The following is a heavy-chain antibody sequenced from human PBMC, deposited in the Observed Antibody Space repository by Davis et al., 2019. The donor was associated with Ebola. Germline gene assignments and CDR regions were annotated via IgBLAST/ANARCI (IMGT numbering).Heavy chain of an antibody. CDR2: LSGFNTNT. CDR1: GYTFTSYG. CDR3: ARAPNYDVLTGTSSYYFDY. J-gene: IGHJ4*02. D-gene: IGHD3-9*01. Sequence: ASVKVSCKSSGYTFTSYGLVWVRQAPGLGLEWMGWLSGFNTNTNFAQKFQGRVTVSKDTSTNTAYMDLRSLTSDDTAIYYCARAPNYDVLTGTSSYYFDYWGQGTLVTVSS. V-gene: IGHV1-18*04.